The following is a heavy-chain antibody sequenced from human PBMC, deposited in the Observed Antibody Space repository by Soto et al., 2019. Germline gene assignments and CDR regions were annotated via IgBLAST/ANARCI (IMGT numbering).Heavy chain of an antibody. Sequence: GDSLKISCKGSGYSFTIYWIGWVRQMPGKGLEWMGIIYPGDSDTRYSPSFQGQVTISADKSISTAYLQWSSLKASDTAVYYCARXGGSGDILTGSDYGMDVWGQGTTVTVSS. CDR1: GYSFTIYW. CDR3: ARXGGSGDILTGSDYGMDV. J-gene: IGHJ6*01. V-gene: IGHV5-51*01. D-gene: IGHD3-9*01. CDR2: IYPGDSDT.